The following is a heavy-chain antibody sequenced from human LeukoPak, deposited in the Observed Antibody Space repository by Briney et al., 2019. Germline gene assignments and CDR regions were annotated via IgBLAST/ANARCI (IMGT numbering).Heavy chain of an antibody. J-gene: IGHJ5*02. Sequence: GASVKVSCKASGYTFTGYYMHWVRQAPGQGLEWMGWINPNSGGTNYAQKFQGRVTMTRDTSISTAYMELSRLRSDDTAVYYCARVDRIGGANWFDLWGQGTLVTVSS. CDR3: ARVDRIGGANWFDL. D-gene: IGHD1-26*01. V-gene: IGHV1-2*02. CDR2: INPNSGGT. CDR1: GYTFTGYY.